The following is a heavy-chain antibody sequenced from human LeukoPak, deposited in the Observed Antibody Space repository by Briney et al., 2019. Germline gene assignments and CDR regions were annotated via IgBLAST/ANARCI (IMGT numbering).Heavy chain of an antibody. D-gene: IGHD6-6*01. J-gene: IGHJ6*03. Sequence: GGSLRLSCAASGFTFSSYSMNWVRQAPGKGLEWVLSISSSSSYIYYADSVKGRFTISRDNAKNSLYLQMNSLRAEDTAVYYCARVKAALFSYYYYYMDVWGKGTTVTVSS. CDR2: ISSSSSYI. CDR1: GFTFSSYS. CDR3: ARVKAALFSYYYYYMDV. V-gene: IGHV3-21*01.